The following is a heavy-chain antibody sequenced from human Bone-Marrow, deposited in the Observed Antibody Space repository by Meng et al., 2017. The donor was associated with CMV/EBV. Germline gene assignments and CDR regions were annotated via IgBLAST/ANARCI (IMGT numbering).Heavy chain of an antibody. CDR3: ARENYYYNDAFDI. Sequence: SETLSLTCTVSGGSISSYYWSWIRQPPGKGLEWIGYIYYSGSTNYNPPLKSRVTISVDTSKNQFSLKLSSVTAADTAVYYCARENYYYNDAFDIWGKGTMVTVSS. CDR2: IYYSGST. CDR1: GGSISSYY. J-gene: IGHJ3*02. D-gene: IGHD3-22*01. V-gene: IGHV4-59*01.